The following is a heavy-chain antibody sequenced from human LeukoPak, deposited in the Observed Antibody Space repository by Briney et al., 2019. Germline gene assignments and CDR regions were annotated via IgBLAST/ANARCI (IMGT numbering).Heavy chain of an antibody. CDR2: IYTSGST. CDR1: GGSISGYY. Sequence: SETLSLTCTVSGGSISGYYWSWIRQPAGKGLEWIGRIYTSGSTNYNPSLKSRVTMSVDTSKNQFSLKLSSVTAADTAVYYCARDSNYSGIDYWGQRTLVTVSS. J-gene: IGHJ4*02. CDR3: ARDSNYSGIDY. V-gene: IGHV4-4*07. D-gene: IGHD1-26*01.